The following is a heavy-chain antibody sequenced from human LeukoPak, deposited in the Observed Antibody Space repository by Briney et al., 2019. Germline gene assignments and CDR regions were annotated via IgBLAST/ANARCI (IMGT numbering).Heavy chain of an antibody. CDR1: GFTFSSYE. J-gene: IGHJ4*02. CDR2: ISSSGSTI. CDR3: AVTTGLIDDY. V-gene: IGHV3-48*03. Sequence: TGGSLRLSCAASGFTFSSYEMNWVRQAPGKGLEWVSYISSSGSTIYHADSVKGRFTISRDNAKNSLYLQMNSLRAEDTAVYYCAVTTGLIDDYWGQGTLVTVSS. D-gene: IGHD4-17*01.